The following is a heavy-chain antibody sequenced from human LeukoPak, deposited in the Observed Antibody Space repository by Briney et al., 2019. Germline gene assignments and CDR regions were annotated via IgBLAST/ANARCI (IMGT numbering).Heavy chain of an antibody. CDR3: AKIAGTYAPDY. V-gene: IGHV3-66*01. D-gene: IGHD1-26*01. J-gene: IGHJ4*02. Sequence: GGSLRLSCGASGFTVSTNYMSWVRQAPGKGLEWVSIIYSGGSTNYADSVKGRFTISRDNAKNSLYLQMNSLSAEDTAVYYCAKIAGTYAPDYWGQGTLVTVSS. CDR1: GFTVSTNY. CDR2: IYSGGST.